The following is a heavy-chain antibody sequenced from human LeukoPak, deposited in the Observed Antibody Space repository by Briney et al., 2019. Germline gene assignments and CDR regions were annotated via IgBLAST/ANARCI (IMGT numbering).Heavy chain of an antibody. V-gene: IGHV4-59*10. D-gene: IGHD3-22*01. CDR1: GGSFSGYY. CDR3: ARIHRRADASGHYYEDWYSDL. CDR2: IYASGST. Sequence: SETLSLTCAVYGGSFSGYYWSWIRQPAGRGLEWIGRIYASGSTNYNPSLKSQVTMSVDTSNNQLSLKMTSVTAADTAVYYCARIHRRADASGHYYEDWYSDLWGRGTLVTVSS. J-gene: IGHJ2*01.